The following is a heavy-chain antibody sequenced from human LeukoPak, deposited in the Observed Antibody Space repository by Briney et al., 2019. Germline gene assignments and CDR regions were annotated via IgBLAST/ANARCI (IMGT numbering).Heavy chain of an antibody. V-gene: IGHV4-34*01. CDR2: INHSGST. J-gene: IGHJ4*02. CDR3: ARAAWYSSGWLDY. CDR1: GGSFSGYY. Sequence: SETLSLTCAVYGGSFSGYYWSWIRQPPGKGLEWMGEINHSGSTNYNPSLKSRVTISVDTSKNQFSLKLSSVTAADTAVYYCARAAWYSSGWLDYWGQGTLVTVSS. D-gene: IGHD6-19*01.